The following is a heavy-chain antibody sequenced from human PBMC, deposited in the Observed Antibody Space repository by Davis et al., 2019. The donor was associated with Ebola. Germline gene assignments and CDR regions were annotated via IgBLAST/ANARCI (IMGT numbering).Heavy chain of an antibody. D-gene: IGHD2-2*02. Sequence: ASVKVSCKASGYTFNSYGLNWVRQAPGQGLEWMGIIDPTTGRTTYAQKFQGRVTMTRDTSTTTVYMELSSLRSEDTAVYHCAKGLGYCTSTSCHSLFDDWGQGTLVTVSS. CDR2: IDPTTGRT. J-gene: IGHJ4*02. CDR1: GYTFNSYG. V-gene: IGHV1-46*02. CDR3: AKGLGYCTSTSCHSLFDD.